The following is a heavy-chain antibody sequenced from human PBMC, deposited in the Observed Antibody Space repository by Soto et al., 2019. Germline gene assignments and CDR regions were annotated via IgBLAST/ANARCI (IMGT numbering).Heavy chain of an antibody. CDR3: ARSFGWYAIDQ. V-gene: IGHV4-4*02. J-gene: IGHJ4*02. Sequence: QMQLQESGPGLVKPSETLSLTCAVSSASIISEQRWSWVRQPPGKGLEWIGEIHHSGSTNNNPSLRSRVTTAVDKSKNQFSLHLISVTAADTAVYYCARSFGWYAIDQWGQGTLVIVSS. CDR1: SASIISEQR. D-gene: IGHD6-19*01. CDR2: IHHSGST.